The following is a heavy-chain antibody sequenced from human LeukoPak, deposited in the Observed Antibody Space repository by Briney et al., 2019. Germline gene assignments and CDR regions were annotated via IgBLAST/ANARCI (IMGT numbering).Heavy chain of an antibody. CDR1: GGSISSSSYY. Sequence: SETLSLTCTVSGGSISSSSYYWGWIRQPPGKGLEWIGSIYYSGSTYYNPSLKSRVTISVDTSKNQFSLKLSSVTAADTAVYYCARHPLRLIAAADYWGQGTLVTVSS. CDR3: ARHPLRLIAAADY. D-gene: IGHD6-13*01. J-gene: IGHJ4*02. V-gene: IGHV4-39*01. CDR2: IYYSGST.